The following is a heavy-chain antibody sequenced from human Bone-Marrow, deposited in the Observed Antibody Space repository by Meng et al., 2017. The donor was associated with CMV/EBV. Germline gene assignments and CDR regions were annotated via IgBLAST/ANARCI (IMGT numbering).Heavy chain of an antibody. CDR1: GFTFYYYS. Sequence: GESLKISCAASGFTFYYYSMNWVRQAPGKGLEWGSSINPSSTTHIYYADSVKGRFTISRDNAKSSLYLKMNSLRAEDTAVYYCAGLFGTDGNPPYYRDYWGQGILVTVSS. CDR3: AGLFGTDGNPPYYRDY. J-gene: IGHJ4*02. CDR2: INPSSTTHI. V-gene: IGHV3-21*01. D-gene: IGHD3/OR15-3a*01.